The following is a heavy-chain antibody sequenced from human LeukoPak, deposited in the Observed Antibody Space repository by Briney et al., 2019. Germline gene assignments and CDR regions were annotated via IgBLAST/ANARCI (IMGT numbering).Heavy chain of an antibody. Sequence: ASVKVSCKASSYTFTGYYMHWVRQAPGQGLEWMGWINPNSGGTNYAQKFQGWVTMTRDTSISTAYMELSRLRSDDTAVYYCARGSTGTTGRLFDYWGQGTLVTVSS. CDR1: SYTFTGYY. J-gene: IGHJ4*02. CDR2: INPNSGGT. V-gene: IGHV1-2*04. CDR3: ARGSTGTTGRLFDY. D-gene: IGHD1-1*01.